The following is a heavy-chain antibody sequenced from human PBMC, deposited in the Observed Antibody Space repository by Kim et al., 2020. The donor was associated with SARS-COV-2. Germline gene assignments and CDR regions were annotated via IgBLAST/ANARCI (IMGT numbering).Heavy chain of an antibody. D-gene: IGHD3-16*01. J-gene: IGHJ6*02. CDR3: ARQGANYYYGMDV. Sequence: YSPSLQRRVTIAVDTSKNQFSLHLTSVTAADTAVYYCARQGANYYYGMDVWGQGTTVTVSS. V-gene: IGHV4-59*08.